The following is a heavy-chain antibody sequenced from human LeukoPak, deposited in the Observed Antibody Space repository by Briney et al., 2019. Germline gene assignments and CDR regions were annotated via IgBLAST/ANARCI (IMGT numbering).Heavy chain of an antibody. Sequence: SQTLSLTCAVSGGSISSGGYYWGWIRQPPGKGLEWIGSIYYSGSTYYNPSLKSRVAISVDTSKNQFSLKLSSVTAADTAVYYCARGGEKFGERFWFDPWGQGTLVTVSS. J-gene: IGHJ5*02. D-gene: IGHD3-10*01. CDR2: IYYSGST. V-gene: IGHV4-39*01. CDR3: ARGGEKFGERFWFDP. CDR1: GGSISSGGYY.